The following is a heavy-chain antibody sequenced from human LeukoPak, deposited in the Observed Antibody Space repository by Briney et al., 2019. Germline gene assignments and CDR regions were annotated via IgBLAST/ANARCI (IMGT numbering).Heavy chain of an antibody. J-gene: IGHJ4*02. Sequence: SDPLSLTCTVSCRSISSSSYYWGWVRQPPAKGLEWIGNSYYSGSPSYIPSLKRRVSISVDLSTNQFSLRLSSVTAADTAVYYCARHQGGSSRIYYWGQGTLVTVSS. D-gene: IGHD6-6*01. CDR1: CRSISSSSYY. CDR3: ARHQGGSSRIYY. CDR2: SYYSGSP. V-gene: IGHV4-39*01.